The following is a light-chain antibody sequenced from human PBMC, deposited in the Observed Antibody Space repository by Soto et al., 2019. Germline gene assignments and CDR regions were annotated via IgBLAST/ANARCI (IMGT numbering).Light chain of an antibody. J-gene: IGLJ3*02. V-gene: IGLV6-57*04. Sequence: NFMLTQPHSVSESPGKTVTISCTRSSGSIANNSVQWYQQRPGSAPTTVIYEDDQRPSGVPDRFSGSIDSSSNSASLTISGLKTEDEADYYCQSYHTSSGPWVFGGGTKLTVL. CDR1: SGSIANNS. CDR2: EDD. CDR3: QSYHTSSGPWV.